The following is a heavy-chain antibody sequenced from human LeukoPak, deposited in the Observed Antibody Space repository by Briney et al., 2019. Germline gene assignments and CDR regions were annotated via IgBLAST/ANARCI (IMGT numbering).Heavy chain of an antibody. V-gene: IGHV3-7*01. D-gene: IGHD3-9*01. J-gene: IGHJ4*02. CDR1: GFTFSSYW. Sequence: GGSLRLSCAASGFTFSSYWMSWVRQAPGNGLEWVANIKQDGSEKYYVDSVKGRFTISRDNAKNSLYLQMNSLRAEDTAVYYCARDVVSYYDILTGYYEGYYFDYWGQGTLVTVSS. CDR2: IKQDGSEK. CDR3: ARDVVSYYDILTGYYEGYYFDY.